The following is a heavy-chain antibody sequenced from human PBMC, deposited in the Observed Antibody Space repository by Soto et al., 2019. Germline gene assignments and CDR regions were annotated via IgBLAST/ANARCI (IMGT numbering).Heavy chain of an antibody. CDR2: INSDGSST. V-gene: IGHV3-74*01. D-gene: IGHD6-19*01. CDR1: GFTFSSYW. Sequence: GGSLRLSCADSGFTFSSYWMHWVRQTPRKGLVWVSRINSDGSSTSYADSVKGRFTISRDNAKNTLYLQMNSLRAEDTAVYYCARARQWLAPDYYYGMDVWGQGTTVTVSS. J-gene: IGHJ6*02. CDR3: ARARQWLAPDYYYGMDV.